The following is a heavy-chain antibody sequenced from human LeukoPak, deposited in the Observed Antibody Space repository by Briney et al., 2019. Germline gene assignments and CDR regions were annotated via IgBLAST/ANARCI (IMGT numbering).Heavy chain of an antibody. Sequence: PGGSLRLSCAASGFIVSDNYLSWVRQAPGKALEWVSVLYSGGTTYYADSVKGRFTISRDDSKNTLYLQMNSLRAEDTAVYYCARDFQIGSSSWGFFHYWGQGTLVTVSS. V-gene: IGHV3-66*01. D-gene: IGHD6-6*01. CDR2: LYSGGTT. J-gene: IGHJ4*02. CDR3: ARDFQIGSSSWGFFHY. CDR1: GFIVSDNY.